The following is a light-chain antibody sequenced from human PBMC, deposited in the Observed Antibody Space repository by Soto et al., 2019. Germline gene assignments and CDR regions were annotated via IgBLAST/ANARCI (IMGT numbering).Light chain of an antibody. CDR2: EVN. Sequence: QSVLTQPASVSGSPGQSITISCTRTSSDDGGYKYVSWYQQHPGKSPKLIIYEVNNRPSGISNRFSGSKSGNTDSLTISGLQAQDEADYYCSSYTSIITRIFGTGTKSPS. V-gene: IGLV2-14*03. J-gene: IGLJ1*01. CDR3: SSYTSIITRI. CDR1: SSDDGGYKY.